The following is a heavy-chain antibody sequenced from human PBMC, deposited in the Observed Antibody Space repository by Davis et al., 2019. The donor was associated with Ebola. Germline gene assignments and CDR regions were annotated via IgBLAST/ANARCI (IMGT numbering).Heavy chain of an antibody. Sequence: GESLKISCAASGFSFNTYWMHWVRQAPGKGLVWVSRVNSDGSNTNYADSVKGRFTISRDNAKNTLYLQMNSLRAEDTAVYYCARDLARGGYSPFDCWGQGSLVTVSS. V-gene: IGHV3-74*01. CDR2: VNSDGSNT. D-gene: IGHD5-24*01. CDR1: GFSFNTYW. J-gene: IGHJ4*02. CDR3: ARDLARGGYSPFDC.